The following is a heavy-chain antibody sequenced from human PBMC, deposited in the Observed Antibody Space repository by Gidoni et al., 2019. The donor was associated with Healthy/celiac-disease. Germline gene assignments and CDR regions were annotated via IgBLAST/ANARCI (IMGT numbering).Heavy chain of an antibody. CDR1: GFTFSSYA. CDR2: ISYDGSNK. J-gene: IGHJ4*02. Sequence: QVQLVESGGGVVQPGRSLRLPCAASGFTFSSYAMHWVRQAPGKGREWVAVISYDGSNKYYADSVKGRFTISRDNSKNTLYLQMNSLRAEDTAVYYCARGVFGGGSYPNYYFDYWGQGTLVTVSS. CDR3: ARGVFGGGSYPNYYFDY. V-gene: IGHV3-30-3*01. D-gene: IGHD1-26*01.